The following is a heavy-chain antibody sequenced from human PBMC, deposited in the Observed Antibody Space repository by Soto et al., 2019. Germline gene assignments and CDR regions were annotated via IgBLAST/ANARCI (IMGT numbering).Heavy chain of an antibody. CDR2: IGPSGTST. V-gene: IGHV3-23*01. CDR3: AKAHYYDSTGYYRYFDY. J-gene: IGHJ4*02. CDR1: GITFSSYA. Sequence: GGSLRLSCAASGITFSSYAMSWVRQAPGKGLEWVSVIGPSGTSTFYTDSVKGRFTISRDNSKNTMYLQMNSLRAEDTAIYYCAKAHYYDSTGYYRYFDYWGLGTLVTVSS. D-gene: IGHD3-22*01.